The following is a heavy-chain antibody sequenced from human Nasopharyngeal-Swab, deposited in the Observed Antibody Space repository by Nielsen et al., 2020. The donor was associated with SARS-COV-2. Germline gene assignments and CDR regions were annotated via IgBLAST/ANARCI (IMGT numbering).Heavy chain of an antibody. Sequence: GESLKISCAASGFTFNNYCMHWVRHAPGKGLGWVSRIMTDGSGTTYPDSVKGRFTISRANAKNSLYLQMNSLRAEDTAVYYCARGPRYQPDAFDIWGQGTMVTVSS. CDR2: IMTDGSGT. CDR1: GFTFNNYC. V-gene: IGHV3-74*01. J-gene: IGHJ3*02. CDR3: ARGPRYQPDAFDI. D-gene: IGHD2-2*01.